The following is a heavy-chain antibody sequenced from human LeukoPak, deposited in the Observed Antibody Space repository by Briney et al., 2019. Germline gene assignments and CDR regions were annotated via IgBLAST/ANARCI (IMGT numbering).Heavy chain of an antibody. Sequence: GGPLRLSCVGSGFTFSAYWMGWVREAPGEGVEYVSHMSNDGSYTVYAHSVQGRFTTSRENAKNTVYLQMNSLRAEDTAVYYCARDNWGSFDYWGQGVLITVSS. J-gene: IGHJ4*02. CDR3: ARDNWGSFDY. D-gene: IGHD7-27*01. CDR1: GFTFSAYW. V-gene: IGHV3-74*01. CDR2: MSNDGSYT.